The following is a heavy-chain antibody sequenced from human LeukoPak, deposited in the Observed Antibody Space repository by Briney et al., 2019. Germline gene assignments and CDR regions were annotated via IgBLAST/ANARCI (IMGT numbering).Heavy chain of an antibody. CDR1: GFTFSSYA. Sequence: GGSLRLSCAASGFTFSSYAMHWVRQAPGKGLEYVSAISSNGGSTYYANSVKGRFTISRDNSKNTLYLQMGSLRAEDMAVYYCARGNGYNPSGFFGNWFDPWGQGTLVTVSS. J-gene: IGHJ5*02. D-gene: IGHD5-24*01. CDR3: ARGNGYNPSGFFGNWFDP. V-gene: IGHV3-64*01. CDR2: ISSNGGST.